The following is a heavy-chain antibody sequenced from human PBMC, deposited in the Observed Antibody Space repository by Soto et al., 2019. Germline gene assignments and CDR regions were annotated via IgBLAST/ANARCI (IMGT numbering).Heavy chain of an antibody. Sequence: ASVKVSCKASGYTFTGYYMHWVRQAPGQGLEWMGWINPNSGGTNYAQKFQGRVTMTRDTSISTAYMELSRLRSDDTAVYYCARGPSQVGATNWFDPWGQGTLVTVSS. V-gene: IGHV1-2*02. CDR3: ARGPSQVGATNWFDP. CDR2: INPNSGGT. J-gene: IGHJ5*02. D-gene: IGHD1-26*01. CDR1: GYTFTGYY.